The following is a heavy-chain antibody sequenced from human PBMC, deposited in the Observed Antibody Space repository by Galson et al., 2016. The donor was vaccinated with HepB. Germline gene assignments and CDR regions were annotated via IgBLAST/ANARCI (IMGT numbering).Heavy chain of an antibody. Sequence: LRLSCATSGFTFGHYALSWFRQAPGKGLEWIGVISHRATTNYNPSFKSRVTLSVDTSKNHISLRLSSVTAADTAVYFCARGIRGYGGPEGLFDYWGQGTLVTVSS. D-gene: IGHD5-12*01. V-gene: IGHV4-34*01. J-gene: IGHJ4*02. CDR1: GFTFGHYA. CDR2: ISHRATT. CDR3: ARGIRGYGGPEGLFDY.